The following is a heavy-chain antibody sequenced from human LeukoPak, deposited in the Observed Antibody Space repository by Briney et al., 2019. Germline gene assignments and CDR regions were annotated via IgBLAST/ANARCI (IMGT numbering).Heavy chain of an antibody. J-gene: IGHJ4*02. CDR1: GGSISSSAYH. Sequence: SETLSLTCTVSGGSISSSAYHWGWIRQPPGKGLEWIGSFYYSGSTYYNPSLKSRVTISVDTSKNQFSLKLSSVTAADTAVYYCARVSNNYDILTGYYWYYFDYWGQGTLVTVSS. CDR2: FYYSGST. V-gene: IGHV4-39*07. CDR3: ARVSNNYDILTGYYWYYFDY. D-gene: IGHD3-9*01.